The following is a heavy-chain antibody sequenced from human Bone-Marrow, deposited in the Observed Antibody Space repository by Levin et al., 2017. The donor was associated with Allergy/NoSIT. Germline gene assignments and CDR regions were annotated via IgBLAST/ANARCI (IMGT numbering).Heavy chain of an antibody. D-gene: IGHD4-23*01. CDR3: ARGSYFGGLSFDC. CDR1: GGSVSSGSYY. J-gene: IGHJ4*02. CDR2: TYHSGST. Sequence: SETLSLTCTVSGGSVSSGSYYWSWIRQPPGKGLEWIAYTYHSGSTKYNPPLKSRVTISLDTSRNQFSLRLTSLTAAGTAVYYCARGSYFGGLSFDCWGKGTLVTVSS. V-gene: IGHV4-61*01.